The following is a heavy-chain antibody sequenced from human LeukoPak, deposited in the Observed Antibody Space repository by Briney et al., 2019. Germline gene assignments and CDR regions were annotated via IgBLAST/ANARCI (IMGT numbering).Heavy chain of an antibody. CDR1: GGTFNSYA. V-gene: IGHV1-2*02. J-gene: IGHJ3*02. D-gene: IGHD2-2*01. CDR3: ARVGYCSSTSCYEGVNDAFDI. CDR2: INPNSGGT. Sequence: ASVKVSCKASGGTFNSYAISWVRQAPGQGLEWMGWINPNSGGTNYAQKFQGRVTMTRDTSISTAYMELSRLRSDDTAVYYRARVGYCSSTSCYEGVNDAFDIWGQGTMVTVSS.